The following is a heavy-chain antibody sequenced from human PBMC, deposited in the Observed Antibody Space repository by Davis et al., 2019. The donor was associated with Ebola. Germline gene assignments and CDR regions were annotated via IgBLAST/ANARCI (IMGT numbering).Heavy chain of an antibody. Sequence: VRFTISRDNAKNSLYLHMNSLRAEDTAVYYCARGRHLSVSPFAYWGQGILVTVTP. J-gene: IGHJ4*02. V-gene: IGHV3-11*05. CDR3: ARGRHLSVSPFAY. D-gene: IGHD5/OR15-5a*01.